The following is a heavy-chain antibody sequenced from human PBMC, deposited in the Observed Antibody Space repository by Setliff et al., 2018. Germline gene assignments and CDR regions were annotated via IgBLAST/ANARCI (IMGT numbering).Heavy chain of an antibody. V-gene: IGHV3-30*02. Sequence: GGSLRLSCAASGFTFSSYGMHWVRQAPGKGLEWVANIKEDGSEKYYADSVKGRFTISRDNSKNTLYLQMNSLRAEDTAVYYCCSGSYLFVYWGQGSLVTVSS. J-gene: IGHJ4*02. D-gene: IGHD1-26*01. CDR1: GFTFSSYG. CDR3: CSGSYLFVY. CDR2: IKEDGSEK.